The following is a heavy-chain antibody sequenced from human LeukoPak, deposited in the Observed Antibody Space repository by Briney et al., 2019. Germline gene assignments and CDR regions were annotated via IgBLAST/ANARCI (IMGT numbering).Heavy chain of an antibody. V-gene: IGHV4-59*01. CDR2: MLYSGST. J-gene: IGHJ5*02. Sequence: SETLSLTCTVSGGSISSYYWSWIRQPPGKGLEWIGYMLYSGSTNYNPSLKSRVTISIDTSKNQLSLKLNSVTAADTAVYYCARGPIFGIVYNWFDPWGQGTLVTVSS. D-gene: IGHD3-3*01. CDR1: GGSISSYY. CDR3: ARGPIFGIVYNWFDP.